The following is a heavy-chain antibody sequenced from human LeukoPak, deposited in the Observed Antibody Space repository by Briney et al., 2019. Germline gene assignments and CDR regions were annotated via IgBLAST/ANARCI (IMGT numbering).Heavy chain of an antibody. CDR2: INQDGSKK. CDR3: AKWGPHCVGDYCPALDS. V-gene: IGHV3-7*01. CDR1: RFTLSNYW. J-gene: IGHJ4*02. Sequence: GGSLRLSCVASRFTLSNYWMSWVRQAPGKGLEWVANINQDGSKKVYADSMKGRFTISRDNAKESLYLQLNSLRADDTAVYYCAKWGPHCVGDYCPALDSWGQGTLVTVSS. D-gene: IGHD2-21*02.